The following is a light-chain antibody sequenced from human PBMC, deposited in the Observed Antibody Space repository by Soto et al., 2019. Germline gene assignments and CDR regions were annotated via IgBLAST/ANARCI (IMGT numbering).Light chain of an antibody. CDR1: QSVDSSY. V-gene: IGKV3-20*01. CDR3: KQYGSSWMYT. J-gene: IGKJ2*01. Sequence: EIVLTQSPGTLSLSPGERATLSCRASQSVDSSYLAWYQQKPGQAPRLLIHGASSRAAGIPDRCSGSGSGTDFTLTISSLEPEDFAVYYCKQYGSSWMYTFGQGTKLEMK. CDR2: GAS.